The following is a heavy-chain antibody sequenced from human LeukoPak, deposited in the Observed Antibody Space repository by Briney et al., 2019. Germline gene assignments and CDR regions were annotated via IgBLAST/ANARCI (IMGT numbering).Heavy chain of an antibody. CDR3: ARDLRVAVAGTIDGFDI. D-gene: IGHD6-19*01. V-gene: IGHV1-46*01. J-gene: IGHJ3*02. CDR2: INPSGGST. CDR1: GYTFTNYY. Sequence: ASVKVSCKASGYTFTNYYMHWVRQAPGQGLEWMGIINPSGGSTSYAQKFQGRVTMTRDASTSTVYMELSSLRSEDTAVYYCARDLRVAVAGTIDGFDIWGQGTMVTASS.